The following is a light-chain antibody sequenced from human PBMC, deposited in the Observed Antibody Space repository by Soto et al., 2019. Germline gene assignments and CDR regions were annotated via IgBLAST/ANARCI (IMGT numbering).Light chain of an antibody. CDR2: STS. CDR3: KHFGRSPLI. CDR1: QSVDRSD. J-gene: IGKJ4*01. V-gene: IGKV3-20*01. Sequence: VLTQSPGTLSLSPGERATLSCRASQSVDRSDIAWYQKKPGQAPSLLIYSTSIRAAGSQDRFSVSGSGTDFSLTISRLEPEDFAVYYCKHFGRSPLIFGGGTKVYIK.